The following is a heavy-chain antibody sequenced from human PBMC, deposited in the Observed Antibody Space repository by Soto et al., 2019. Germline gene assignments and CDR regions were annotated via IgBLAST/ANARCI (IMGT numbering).Heavy chain of an antibody. CDR2: IYYSGST. CDR1: GGSISSYY. Sequence: SETLSLTCTVSGGSISSYYWSWIRQPPGKGLEWIGYIYYSGSTNYNPSLKSRVTISVDTSKNQFSLKLSSVTAADTAVYYCERAQGTATRETWLDPWGQGTLVTVSS. J-gene: IGHJ5*02. CDR3: ERAQGTATRETWLDP. V-gene: IGHV4-59*01. D-gene: IGHD2-15*01.